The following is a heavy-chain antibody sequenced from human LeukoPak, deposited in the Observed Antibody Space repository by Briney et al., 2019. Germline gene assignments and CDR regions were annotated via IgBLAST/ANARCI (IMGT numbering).Heavy chain of an antibody. Sequence: TGGSLRLSCTASGFTFGKFGLYWVRQAAGKGLEWVSSITAGSGVIKYADSVRGRFIISRDNSRNMLYLQMNSLRAEDTALYYCAKDLTPDGAYVIDYWGQGTPVIVSS. CDR2: ITAGSGVI. J-gene: IGHJ4*02. V-gene: IGHV3-23*01. D-gene: IGHD4/OR15-4a*01. CDR1: GFTFGKFG. CDR3: AKDLTPDGAYVIDY.